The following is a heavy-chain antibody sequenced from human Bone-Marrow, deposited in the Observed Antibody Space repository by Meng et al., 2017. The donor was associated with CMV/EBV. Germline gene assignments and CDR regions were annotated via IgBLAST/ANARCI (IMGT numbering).Heavy chain of an antibody. CDR3: ARDLGTKGNIETIDY. CDR1: GFAFSSYA. J-gene: IGHJ4*02. D-gene: IGHD3-16*01. V-gene: IGHV3-30-3*01. CDR2: LSYDGSNK. Sequence: SGFAFSSYAMPWVRQAPGKGLEWLAVLSYDGSNKYYADSVKGRFTISRDNSKNTLYLRMNSLRAEDTAVYYCARDLGTKGNIETIDYWGQGTLVTVSS.